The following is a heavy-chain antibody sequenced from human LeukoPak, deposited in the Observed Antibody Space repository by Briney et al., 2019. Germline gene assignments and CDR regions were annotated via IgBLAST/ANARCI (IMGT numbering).Heavy chain of an antibody. CDR3: ARGPIAAVAFFDY. CDR2: INAGNGNT. J-gene: IGHJ4*02. V-gene: IGHV1-3*01. D-gene: IGHD6-13*01. Sequence: ASVKVSCKASGYTFTNYAIHWVRQAPGQRLERMGWINAGNGNTKYLQRFQGRVTITRGTSASTAYMELSSLRYEDRAVFYCARGPIAAVAFFDYWGQGTLVSVSS. CDR1: GYTFTNYA.